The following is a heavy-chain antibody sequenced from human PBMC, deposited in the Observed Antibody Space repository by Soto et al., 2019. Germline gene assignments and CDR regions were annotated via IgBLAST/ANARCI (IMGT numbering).Heavy chain of an antibody. CDR3: AKDTAMVLLGSADAFDI. Sequence: GGSLRLSCAASGFTFDDYAMHWVRQAPGKGLEWVSGISWNSGSIGYADSVKGRFTISRDNAKNSLYLQMNSLRAEDTALYYCAKDTAMVLLGSADAFDIWGQGKMVTVSS. CDR2: ISWNSGSI. J-gene: IGHJ3*02. CDR1: GFTFDDYA. D-gene: IGHD5-18*01. V-gene: IGHV3-9*01.